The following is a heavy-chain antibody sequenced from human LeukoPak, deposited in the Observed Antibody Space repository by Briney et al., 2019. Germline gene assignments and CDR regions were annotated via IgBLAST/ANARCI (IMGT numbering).Heavy chain of an antibody. CDR1: GFTFSSYS. V-gene: IGHV3-21*01. D-gene: IGHD2-2*02. J-gene: IGHJ3*02. CDR3: ARSVPAAIKNDAFDI. CDR2: ISSGGSYI. Sequence: PGGSLRLSCAASGFTFSSYSMNWVRQAPGKGPEWVSSISSGGSYIFYPDSVKSRFTISRDNAKKLLYLQMNSLRAEDTAVYYCARSVPAAIKNDAFDIWGQGTMVTVSS.